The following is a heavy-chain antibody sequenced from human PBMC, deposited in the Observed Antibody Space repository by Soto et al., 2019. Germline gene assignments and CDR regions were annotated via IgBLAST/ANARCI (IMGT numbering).Heavy chain of an antibody. J-gene: IGHJ5*02. D-gene: IGHD6-19*01. Sequence: QVQLQESGPGLVKPSETLSLTCTVSGGSISSYYWSWIRQPPGKGLEWIGYIYYSGSTNYNPSLKSRVTISVDTAKNQFSLKLSSVTAADTAVYDCARVLSSSGWYGPWGQGTLVTVSS. CDR1: GGSISSYY. CDR2: IYYSGST. V-gene: IGHV4-59*01. CDR3: ARVLSSSGWYGP.